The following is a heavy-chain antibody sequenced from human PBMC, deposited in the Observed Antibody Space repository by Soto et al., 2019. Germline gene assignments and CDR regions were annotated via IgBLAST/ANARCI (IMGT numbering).Heavy chain of an antibody. D-gene: IGHD2-2*01. CDR1: GGTFSSYA. V-gene: IGHV1-69*06. CDR3: ARDHYCSSTSCYYGMDV. CDR2: IIPIFGTA. Sequence: ASVKVSCKASGGTFSSYAISWVRQAPGQGLEWMGGIIPIFGTANYAQKFQGRVTITADKSTSTAYMELSSLRSEDTAVYYCARDHYCSSTSCYYGMDVWGEGTTVTVSS. J-gene: IGHJ6*04.